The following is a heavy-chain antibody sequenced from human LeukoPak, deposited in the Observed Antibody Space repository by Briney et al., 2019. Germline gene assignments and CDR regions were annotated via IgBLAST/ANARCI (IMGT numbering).Heavy chain of an antibody. CDR1: GFTFSSYG. CDR3: AKTFYYDSGGSHNLDH. CDR2: IRNDGSSK. J-gene: IGHJ4*02. D-gene: IGHD3-22*01. Sequence: GGSLRLSCAATGFTFSSYGMHWVRQAPGKGLEWVAFIRNDGSSKYYADSVKGRFTISRDNSKNTLYLQMSSLRAEDTAVYFCAKTFYYDSGGSHNLDHWGQGTLVTVSS. V-gene: IGHV3-30*02.